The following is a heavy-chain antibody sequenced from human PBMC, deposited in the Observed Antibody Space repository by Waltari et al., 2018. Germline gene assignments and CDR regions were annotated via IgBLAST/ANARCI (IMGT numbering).Heavy chain of an antibody. CDR1: GFTFRNYA. CDR2: INGNGDYI. V-gene: IGHV3-23*04. J-gene: IGHJ4*02. Sequence: EVQLAESGGGLVQPGGSLRLSCAGPGFTFRNYAMNWVRQAPGKGLEWVSHINGNGDYINYADSVKDRFTISRDNSKNTLSLQMNSLRGEDTAVYFCARDARSPGRPLDYWGQGTLVTVSS. CDR3: ARDARSPGRPLDY. D-gene: IGHD3-10*01.